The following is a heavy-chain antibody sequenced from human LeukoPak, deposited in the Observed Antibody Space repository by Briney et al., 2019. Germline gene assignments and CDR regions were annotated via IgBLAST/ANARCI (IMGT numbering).Heavy chain of an antibody. CDR1: GYTFTGYY. Sequence: ASVKVSCKASGYTFTGYYMHWVRQAPGQGLEWMGWINPNSGGTNYAQKLQGRVTMTRDMSTSTVYMELSSLRSEDTAVYYCARLSLYCSSTSCYDYWGRGTLVTVSS. CDR2: INPNSGGT. CDR3: ARLSLYCSSTSCYDY. D-gene: IGHD2-2*01. J-gene: IGHJ4*02. V-gene: IGHV1-2*02.